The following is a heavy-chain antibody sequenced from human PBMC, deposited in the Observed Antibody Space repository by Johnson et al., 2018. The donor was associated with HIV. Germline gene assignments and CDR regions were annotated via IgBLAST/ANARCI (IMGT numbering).Heavy chain of an antibody. CDR2: ISSSGSNI. J-gene: IGHJ3*02. CDR1: GFTFSDYY. V-gene: IGHV3-11*04. Sequence: QVLLVESGGGLVKPGGSLRLSCAPSGFTFSDYYMSWMRQAPGQGLEWVSYISSSGSNIYKADSVKGRFTISRDNAKNSLYLQMNSLRAEDTAVYYCARATVESAFDIWGQGTMVTVSS. D-gene: IGHD4-23*01. CDR3: ARATVESAFDI.